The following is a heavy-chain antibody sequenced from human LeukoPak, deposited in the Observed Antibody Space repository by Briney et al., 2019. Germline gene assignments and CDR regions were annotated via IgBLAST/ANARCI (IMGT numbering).Heavy chain of an antibody. J-gene: IGHJ3*02. Sequence: PGGSLRLSCAASGFTFSSYAMHWVRQAPGKGLEWVAIISYDGSNKYYADSVKGRFTISRDNSKNTLYLQMNSLRAEDTAVYYCTRGSYGGPSDIWGQGTMVTVSS. D-gene: IGHD4-23*01. V-gene: IGHV3-30-3*01. CDR3: TRGSYGGPSDI. CDR2: ISYDGSNK. CDR1: GFTFSSYA.